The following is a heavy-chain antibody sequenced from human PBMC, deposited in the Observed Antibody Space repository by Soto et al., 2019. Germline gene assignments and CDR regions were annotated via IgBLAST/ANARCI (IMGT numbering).Heavy chain of an antibody. Sequence: QVQLVESGGGLVKPGGSLRLSCVVSGFTFSDYYMTWIRQAPGKGLEWVSYISSSGTTIYSADSVKGRFTISRDNAKNSLYLPMNSLRADDTAVYYCARSSATVNGWWGYGLDVWGQGTTVTVSS. CDR3: ARSSATVNGWWGYGLDV. J-gene: IGHJ6*02. CDR1: GFTFSDYY. CDR2: ISSSGTTI. D-gene: IGHD6-25*01. V-gene: IGHV3-11*04.